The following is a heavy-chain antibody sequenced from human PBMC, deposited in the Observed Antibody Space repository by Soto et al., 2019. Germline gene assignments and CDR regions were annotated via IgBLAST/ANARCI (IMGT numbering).Heavy chain of an antibody. CDR2: ISGSGGST. V-gene: IGHV3-23*01. D-gene: IGHD3-3*01. J-gene: IGHJ5*02. Sequence: LRLSCAASGFTFSSYAMSWVRQAPGKGLEWVSAISGSGGSTYYADPVKGRFTISRDNSKNTLYLQMNSLRAEDTAVYYCAKGGIRFLELNWFDPWGQGTLVTVSS. CDR1: GFTFSSYA. CDR3: AKGGIRFLELNWFDP.